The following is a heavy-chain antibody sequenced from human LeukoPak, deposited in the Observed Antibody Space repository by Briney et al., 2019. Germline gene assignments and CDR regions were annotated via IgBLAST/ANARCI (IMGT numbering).Heavy chain of an antibody. V-gene: IGHV1-69*13. J-gene: IGHJ4*02. CDR2: IIPIFGTA. CDR1: GGTFSSYA. CDR3: ARVHGYETDYFDY. D-gene: IGHD3-16*01. Sequence: SVKVSCKASGGTFSSYAISWVRQAPGQGLEWMGGIIPIFGTANYAQKFQGRVTITADESTSTAYMELSSLRSEDTAVYYCARVHGYETDYFDYWGQGTLVTVSS.